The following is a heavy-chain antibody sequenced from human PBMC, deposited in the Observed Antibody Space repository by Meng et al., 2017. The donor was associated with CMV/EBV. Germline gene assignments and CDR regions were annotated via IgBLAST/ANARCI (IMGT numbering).Heavy chain of an antibody. CDR3: ARDSRIVVVLDGMDV. Sequence: GGSLRLSCAASGFTFSSYAMHWVHQAPGKGLEWVAVISYDGSNKYYADSVKGRFTISRDNSKNTLYLQMNSLRAEDTAVYYCARDSRIVVVLDGMDVWGQGTTVTVSS. CDR1: GFTFSSYA. V-gene: IGHV3-30*04. D-gene: IGHD2-2*01. CDR2: ISYDGSNK. J-gene: IGHJ6*02.